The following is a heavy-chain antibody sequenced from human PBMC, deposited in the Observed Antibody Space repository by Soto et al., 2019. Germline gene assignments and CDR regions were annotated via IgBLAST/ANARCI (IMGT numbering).Heavy chain of an antibody. CDR1: CGSISSSSYY. D-gene: IGHD2-2*01. V-gene: IGHV4-39*01. CDR3: ARRRQYCSSTSCYFDY. CDR2: IYYSGST. Sequence: PSETLSLTCAVSCGSISSSSYYWGWIRQPPGKGLEWIGSIYYSGSTYYNPSLKSRVTISVDTSKNQFSLKLSSVTAADTAEYYCARRRQYCSSTSCYFDYWGQGTLVTVSS. J-gene: IGHJ4*02.